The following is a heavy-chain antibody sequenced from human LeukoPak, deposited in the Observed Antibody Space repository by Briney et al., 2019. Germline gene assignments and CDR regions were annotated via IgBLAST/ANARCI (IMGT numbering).Heavy chain of an antibody. D-gene: IGHD2-2*01. CDR1: GGSFSGYY. CDR3: ARTQYGSTYTYLDY. J-gene: IGHJ4*02. Sequence: SETLSLTCAVYGGSFSGYYWSWIRQPPGKGLEWIGEINHSGSTNYNPSLKSRVTISVDTSKNQLSLKLTSAPAADTAVYYCARTQYGSTYTYLDYWGQGALVTVSS. CDR2: INHSGST. V-gene: IGHV4-34*01.